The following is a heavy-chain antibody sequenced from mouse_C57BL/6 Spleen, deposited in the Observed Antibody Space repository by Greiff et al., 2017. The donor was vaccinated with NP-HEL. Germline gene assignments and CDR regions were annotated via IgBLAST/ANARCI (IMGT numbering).Heavy chain of an antibody. CDR3: AREAYYYGSSSYYAMDY. CDR1: GYTFTSYW. V-gene: IGHV1-64*01. J-gene: IGHJ4*01. Sequence: VQLQQPGAELVKPGASVKLSCKASGYTFTSYWMHWVKQRPGQGLEWIGMIHPNSGSTNYNEKFKSKATLTVDKSSSTAYMQLSSLTSEDSAVYYCAREAYYYGSSSYYAMDYWGQGTSVTVSS. D-gene: IGHD1-1*01. CDR2: IHPNSGST.